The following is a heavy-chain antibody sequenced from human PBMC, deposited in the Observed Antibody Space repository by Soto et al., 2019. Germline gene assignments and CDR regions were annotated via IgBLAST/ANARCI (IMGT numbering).Heavy chain of an antibody. J-gene: IGHJ4*02. CDR1: GFTFSTYG. Sequence: QVQLVESGGGVVQPGRSLSLSCAASGFTFSTYGMHWVRQAPGKGLEWVAVIWYAGSNKYYADSVKGRFTISRDNSKNTLYLQMNSLRAEDTAVYYCARGTVHFAYWGQGTLVTVSS. CDR2: IWYAGSNK. CDR3: ARGTVHFAY. D-gene: IGHD4-17*01. V-gene: IGHV3-33*01.